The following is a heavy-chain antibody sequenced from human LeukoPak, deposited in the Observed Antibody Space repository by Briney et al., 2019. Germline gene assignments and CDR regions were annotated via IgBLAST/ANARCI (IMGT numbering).Heavy chain of an antibody. CDR2: IRYDGSNK. CDR1: GFTFSSYA. J-gene: IGHJ6*03. D-gene: IGHD3-3*01. Sequence: GGSLRLSCAASGFTFSSYAMHWVRQAPGKGLEWVAFIRYDGSNKYYADSVKGRFTISRDNSKNTLYLQMNSLRAEDTAVYYCAKDFYDFWSGYIYYMDVWGKGTTVTVSS. V-gene: IGHV3-30*02. CDR3: AKDFYDFWSGYIYYMDV.